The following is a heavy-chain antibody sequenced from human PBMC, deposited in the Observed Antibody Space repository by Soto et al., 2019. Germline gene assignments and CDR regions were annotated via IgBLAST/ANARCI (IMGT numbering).Heavy chain of an antibody. J-gene: IGHJ6*02. CDR1: GFTFSSYS. Sequence: GGSLRLSCAASGFTFSSYSMNWVRQAPGKGLEWVSYISSSSSTIYYADSVKGRFTISRDNAKNSLYLQMNSLRDEDTAVYYCASRLSWYSHYYYGMDVWGQGTTVTVSS. D-gene: IGHD6-13*01. CDR2: ISSSSSTI. V-gene: IGHV3-48*02. CDR3: ASRLSWYSHYYYGMDV.